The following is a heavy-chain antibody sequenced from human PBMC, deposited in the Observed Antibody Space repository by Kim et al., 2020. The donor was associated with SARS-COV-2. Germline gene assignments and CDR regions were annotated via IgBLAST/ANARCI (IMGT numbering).Heavy chain of an antibody. J-gene: IGHJ6*02. CDR2: IWYDGSNK. V-gene: IGHV3-33*01. CDR1: GFTFSSYG. Sequence: GGSLRLSCAASGFTFSSYGMHWVRQAPGKGLEWVAVIWYDGSNKYYADSVKGRFTISRDNSKNTLYLQMNSLRAEDTAVYYCARCKWRPAKYSSPSGRDAGYGMDVWGQGTTVTVSS. CDR3: ARCKWRPAKYSSPSGRDAGYGMDV. D-gene: IGHD6-6*01.